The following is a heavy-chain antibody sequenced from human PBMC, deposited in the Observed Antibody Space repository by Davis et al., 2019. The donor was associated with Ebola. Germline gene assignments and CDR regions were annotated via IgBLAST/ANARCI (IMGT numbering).Heavy chain of an antibody. CDR3: ARDLISPYYDFWAPYPYYYYGMDV. CDR2: ISAYNGNT. Sequence: ASATLSCKASAYTFTIYGISWVRQAAGQGLDWMGWISAYNGNTNYAQKFQGRVTMTTDTSTSTAYMELSSLRSEDTAVYYCARDLISPYYDFWAPYPYYYYGMDVWGQGTTVTVSS. J-gene: IGHJ6*02. CDR1: AYTFTIYG. V-gene: IGHV1-18*04. D-gene: IGHD3-3*01.